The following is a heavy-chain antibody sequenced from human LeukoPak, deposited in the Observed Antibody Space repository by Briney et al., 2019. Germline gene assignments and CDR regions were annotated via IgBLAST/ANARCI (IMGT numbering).Heavy chain of an antibody. J-gene: IGHJ6*02. V-gene: IGHV1-69*04. D-gene: IGHD5-12*01. CDR2: IIPILGIA. CDR1: GGTFSSYA. CDR3: ARDRAKWLRFFDYYYGMDV. Sequence: SVKVSCKASGGTFSSYAISWVRQAPGQGLEWMGRIIPILGIANYAQKFQGRVTITADKSASTAYMELSSLRSEDTAVYYCARDRAKWLRFFDYYYGMDVWGQGTTVTVSS.